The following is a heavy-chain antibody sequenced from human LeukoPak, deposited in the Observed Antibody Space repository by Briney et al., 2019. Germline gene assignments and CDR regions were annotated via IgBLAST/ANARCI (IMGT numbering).Heavy chain of an antibody. J-gene: IGHJ3*02. Sequence: SVKVSCKASGGTFSNYAISWVRQAPGQGLEWMGGIIPIFGTANYAQKFQGRVTITTDESTSTAYMELSSLRSEDTAVYYCATPAYCGGDCYLDSDAFDIWGQGTMVTVSS. CDR3: ATPAYCGGDCYLDSDAFDI. V-gene: IGHV1-69*05. CDR1: GGTFSNYA. D-gene: IGHD2-21*02. CDR2: IIPIFGTA.